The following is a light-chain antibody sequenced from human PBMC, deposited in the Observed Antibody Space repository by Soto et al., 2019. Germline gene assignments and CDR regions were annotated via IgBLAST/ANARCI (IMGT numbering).Light chain of an antibody. CDR1: NSDVGGHNY. CDR3: SSFSSTSTLYV. V-gene: IGLV2-14*01. Sequence: QSVLTQPASVSGSPGQSITISCTGTNSDVGGHNYVSWYQHHPGKAPKLMIYEVSNRPSGVSNRFSGSKSGNTASLTISGLQAEDEADYHCSSFSSTSTLYVFGTGTKVTV. J-gene: IGLJ1*01. CDR2: EVS.